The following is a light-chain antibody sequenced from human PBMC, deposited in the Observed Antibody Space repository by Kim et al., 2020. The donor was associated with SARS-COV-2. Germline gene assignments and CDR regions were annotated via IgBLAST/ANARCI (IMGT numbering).Light chain of an antibody. V-gene: IGKV3-11*01. CDR3: QQRSNWPLT. J-gene: IGKJ4*01. Sequence: EIVLTQSPATLSLSPGKRVTLSCRASQSVSSYLAWYQQKPGQAPRLLIYDASSRATGIPARFSGSGSGTDFTLTISSLEPEDFAVYYCQQRSNWPLTFGGGTKVDIK. CDR1: QSVSSY. CDR2: DAS.